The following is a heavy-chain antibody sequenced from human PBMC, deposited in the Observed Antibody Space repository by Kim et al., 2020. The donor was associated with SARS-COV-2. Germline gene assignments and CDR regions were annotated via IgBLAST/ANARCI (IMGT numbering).Heavy chain of an antibody. Sequence: GESLKISCKGSGYSFTSYWIGWVRQMPGKGLEWMWIIYPGDSDTRYSPSFQGQVTISADKSISTAYLQWSSLKVSDTALYYCSIQTHLVDTAMVFWAYW. V-gene: IGHV5-51*01. CDR2: IYPGDSDT. CDR1: GYSFTSYW. D-gene: IGHD5-18*01. J-gene: IGHJ4*01. CDR3: SIQTHLVDTAMVFWAY.